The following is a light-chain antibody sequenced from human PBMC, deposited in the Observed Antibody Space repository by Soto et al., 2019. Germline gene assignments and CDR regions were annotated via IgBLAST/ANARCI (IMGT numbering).Light chain of an antibody. CDR2: HAS. J-gene: IGKJ4*01. CDR3: QQYNRYPIT. Sequence: EIVLTQSPATLSLSPGERATLSCRASQSISTYLAWYQQKPGQTPRLLIYHASNRATGIPARFSGSGSGTEFILTISSLQPEDFATYYCQQYNRYPITFGGGTKVDIK. V-gene: IGKV3-11*01. CDR1: QSISTY.